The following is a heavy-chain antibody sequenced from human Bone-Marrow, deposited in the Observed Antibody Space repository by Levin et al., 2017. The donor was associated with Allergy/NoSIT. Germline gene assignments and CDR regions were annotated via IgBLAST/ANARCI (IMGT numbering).Heavy chain of an antibody. CDR3: ARHGGNKTLGFDY. Sequence: GESLKISCKASGYNFASYWIGWVRQMPGKGLEWMGIIYPGDSDTRYSPSFQGQVTISADESITTAYLQWSSLKASDIAMYYCARHGGNKTLGFDYWGQGTLVTVSS. J-gene: IGHJ4*02. CDR2: IYPGDSDT. V-gene: IGHV5-51*01. CDR1: GYNFASYW. D-gene: IGHD3-16*01.